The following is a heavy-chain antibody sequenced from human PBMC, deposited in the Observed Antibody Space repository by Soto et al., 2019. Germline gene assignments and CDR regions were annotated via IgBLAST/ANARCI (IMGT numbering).Heavy chain of an antibody. CDR2: INSDGSST. D-gene: IGHD5-12*01. CDR3: ARGDLVATLEFDP. V-gene: IGHV3-74*01. J-gene: IGHJ5*02. CDR1: GFTFSSYW. Sequence: EVQLVESGGGLVQPGGSLRLSCAASGFTFSSYWMHWVRQAPGKGLVWVSRINSDGSSTSYADSVKGRFTISRDNAKNTLYMQMNSLRAEDTAVYYCARGDLVATLEFDPWGQGTLVTVSS.